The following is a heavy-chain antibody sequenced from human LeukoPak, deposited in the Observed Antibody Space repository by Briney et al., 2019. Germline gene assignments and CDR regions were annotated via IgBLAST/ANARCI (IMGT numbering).Heavy chain of an antibody. J-gene: IGHJ6*03. V-gene: IGHV4-34*01. Sequence: SETLSLTCAVYGVSFSGYYWSWIRQPPAKGLEWIGEINHSGSTNYNPSLKSRVTISVDTSKNQFSLKLSSVTAADTAVYYCARAKLGNIVVVPAARPNYYYMDVWGKGTTVTVSS. D-gene: IGHD2-2*01. CDR1: GVSFSGYY. CDR2: INHSGST. CDR3: ARAKLGNIVVVPAARPNYYYMDV.